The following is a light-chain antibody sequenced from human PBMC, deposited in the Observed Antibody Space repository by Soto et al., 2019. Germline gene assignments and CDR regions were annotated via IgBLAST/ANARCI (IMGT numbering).Light chain of an antibody. V-gene: IGLV2-14*03. CDR1: SSDVGGYNY. CDR2: DVD. Sequence: QSALTQPASVSGSPGQSIPISCTGTSSDVGGYNYVSWYQHHPGKAPKLIIYDVDNRPSGVSDRFSGPKSGNTASLTISGLQAEDEADYYCSSYTSSSTRVFGTGTKLTVL. CDR3: SSYTSSSTRV. J-gene: IGLJ1*01.